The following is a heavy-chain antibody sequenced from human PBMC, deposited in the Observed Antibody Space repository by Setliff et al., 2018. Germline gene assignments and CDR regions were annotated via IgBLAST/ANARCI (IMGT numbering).Heavy chain of an antibody. CDR2: MNPNSGNT. V-gene: IGHV1-8*03. CDR1: GYTFTSYD. D-gene: IGHD5-12*01. J-gene: IGHJ4*02. CDR3: ARGPRDGYNSGLDY. Sequence: ASVKVSCKASGYTFTSYDINWVRQATGQGLEWMGWMNPNSGNTGYAQKFQGRATITRNTSISTAYMELSSLETEDTAVYFCARGPRDGYNSGLDYWGQGALVTVSS.